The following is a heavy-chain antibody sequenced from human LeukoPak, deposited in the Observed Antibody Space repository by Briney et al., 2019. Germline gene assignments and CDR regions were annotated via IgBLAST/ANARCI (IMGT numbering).Heavy chain of an antibody. CDR1: GGSISSYY. CDR3: ARVGRVRSGSRPLGSQDDAFDI. V-gene: IGHV4-59*01. J-gene: IGHJ3*02. Sequence: PSETLSLACTVSGGSISSYYWSWIRQPPGKGLEWIGYIYYSGSTNYNPSLKSRVTISVDTSKNQFSLKLSSVTAADTAVYYCARVGRVRSGSRPLGSQDDAFDIWGQGTMVTVSS. D-gene: IGHD1-26*01. CDR2: IYYSGST.